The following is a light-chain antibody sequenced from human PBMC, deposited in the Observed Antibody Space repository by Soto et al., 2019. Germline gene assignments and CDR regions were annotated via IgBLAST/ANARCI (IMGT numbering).Light chain of an antibody. J-gene: IGKJ2*01. CDR3: QQYGSAPQP. Sequence: EIVLTQSPGTLSLSPGEVVTLSCRASQSVSRSFLAWYQQKHGQPPRLLIYHAYSRATGIPNGFSGSGSGTDFSLTISRLEPEERAVYYWQQYGSAPQPFGQGTKVEI. CDR2: HAY. V-gene: IGKV3-20*01. CDR1: QSVSRSF.